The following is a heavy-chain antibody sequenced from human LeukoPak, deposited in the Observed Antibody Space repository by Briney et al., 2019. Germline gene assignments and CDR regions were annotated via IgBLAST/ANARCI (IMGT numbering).Heavy chain of an antibody. CDR3: AREWASVGATNFDY. J-gene: IGHJ4*02. V-gene: IGHV3-21*04. D-gene: IGHD1-26*01. Sequence: GGSLRLSCAASGFTFSSYSMNWVRQAPGKGLEWVSSISSSSSYIYYADSVKGRFTISRDNAKNSLYLQMNSLRAEDTALYYCAREWASVGATNFDYWGQGTLVTVSS. CDR1: GFTFSSYS. CDR2: ISSSSSYI.